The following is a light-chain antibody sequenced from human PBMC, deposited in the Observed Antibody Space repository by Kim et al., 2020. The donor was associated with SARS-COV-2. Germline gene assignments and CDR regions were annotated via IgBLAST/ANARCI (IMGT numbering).Light chain of an antibody. CDR3: QQSSNWPPT. Sequence: DIVLTQFPATLSLSPGERATLSCRASQSVSTYLAWYQHKPGQAPRLLIHDASNRATSIPPRFSGSGSGTDFTLTISSLEPEDFAIYYCQQSSNWPPTFGGGTKVDIK. CDR2: DAS. V-gene: IGKV3-11*01. J-gene: IGKJ4*01. CDR1: QSVSTY.